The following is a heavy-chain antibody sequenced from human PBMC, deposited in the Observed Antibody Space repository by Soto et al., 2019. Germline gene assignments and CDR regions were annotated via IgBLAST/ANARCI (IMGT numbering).Heavy chain of an antibody. CDR3: ARSINYDFWSGYYAY. Sequence: ASVKVSCKASGYTFTSYAMHWVRQAPGQRLEWMGWINAGNGNAKYSQKFQGRVTITRDTSASTAYMELSSLRSEDTAVYYCARSINYDFWSGYYAYWGQGTLVTVSS. D-gene: IGHD3-3*01. CDR2: INAGNGNA. CDR1: GYTFTSYA. V-gene: IGHV1-3*01. J-gene: IGHJ4*02.